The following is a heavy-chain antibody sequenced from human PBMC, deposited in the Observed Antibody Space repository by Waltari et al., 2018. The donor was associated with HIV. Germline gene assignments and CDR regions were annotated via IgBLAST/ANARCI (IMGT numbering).Heavy chain of an antibody. Sequence: QEQLVESGGGVVQPGRSLRLSCAASGFPFSRYGMHWVRQAPGKGLEWVAVIWYDGNNKYYADSVKGRFTISRDNSKNTLYLQMNSLRAEDTAVYHCARDYVEAVHYGMDVWGQGTMVTVSS. D-gene: IGHD2-21*01. CDR2: IWYDGNNK. CDR3: ARDYVEAVHYGMDV. J-gene: IGHJ6*02. V-gene: IGHV3-33*01. CDR1: GFPFSRYG.